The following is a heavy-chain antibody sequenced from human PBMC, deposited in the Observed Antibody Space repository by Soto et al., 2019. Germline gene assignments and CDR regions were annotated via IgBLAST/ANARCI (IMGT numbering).Heavy chain of an antibody. CDR2: IIPIFGTA. CDR1: GGTFSSYA. Sequence: QVQLVQSGAEVKKPGSSVKVSCKASGGTFSSYAISWVRQAPGQGLEWMGGIIPIFGTANYAQKFQGRVTMTADDSTSTAYMELSSLRSADTAVYYCARAMAARRGRLYYYYGMDVWGQGTTGTVSS. CDR3: ARAMAARRGRLYYYYGMDV. V-gene: IGHV1-69*01. J-gene: IGHJ6*02. D-gene: IGHD6-6*01.